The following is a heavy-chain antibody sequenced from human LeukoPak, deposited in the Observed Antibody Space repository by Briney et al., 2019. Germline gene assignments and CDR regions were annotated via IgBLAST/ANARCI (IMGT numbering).Heavy chain of an antibody. CDR3: ARDSPLFCSGGSCHGWFDP. CDR1: GFTFSSYS. D-gene: IGHD2-15*01. V-gene: IGHV3-21*01. Sequence: PGGSLRLSCAASGFTFSSYSMNWVRQAPGKGLEWVSSISSSSSYIYYADSVKGRFTISRDNAKNSLYLQMNSLRAEDTAVYYCARDSPLFCSGGSCHGWFDPWGQGTLVTVSS. CDR2: ISSSSSYI. J-gene: IGHJ5*02.